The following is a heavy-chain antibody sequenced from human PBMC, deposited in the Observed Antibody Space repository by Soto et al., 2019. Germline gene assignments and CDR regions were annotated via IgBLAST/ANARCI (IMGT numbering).Heavy chain of an antibody. Sequence: VQLLESGGGLVQPGGSLRLSCAASGFTFNNYAMNWARQAPGKGLEWVSAIRNSGGFTYYADSVKGRFTISRDNSKNTLYLHMNSLRAEDTALYYCAKDYFETKGPYFFDYWGQGTLVTVSS. CDR2: IRNSGGFT. D-gene: IGHD1-26*01. V-gene: IGHV3-23*01. CDR1: GFTFNNYA. CDR3: AKDYFETKGPYFFDY. J-gene: IGHJ4*02.